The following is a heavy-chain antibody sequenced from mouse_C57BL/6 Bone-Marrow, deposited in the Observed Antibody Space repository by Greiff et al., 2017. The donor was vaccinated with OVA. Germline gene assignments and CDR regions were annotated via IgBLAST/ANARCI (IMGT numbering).Heavy chain of an antibody. V-gene: IGHV1-61*01. D-gene: IGHD1-3*01. CDR3: ARYNDGWYFDV. CDR2: IYPSDSET. Sequence: QVQLQQPGAELVRPGSSVKLSCKASGYTFTSYWMAWVKQRPGQGLEWIGNIYPSDSETHYNQKFKDKATLTVDKSSSTAYMQLSSLTSEDSAVYYCARYNDGWYFDVWGTGTTVTVSS. CDR1: GYTFTSYW. J-gene: IGHJ1*03.